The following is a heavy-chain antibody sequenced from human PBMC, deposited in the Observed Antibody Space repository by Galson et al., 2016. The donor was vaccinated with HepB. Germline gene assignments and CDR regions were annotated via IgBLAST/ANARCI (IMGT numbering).Heavy chain of an antibody. CDR2: ISYDGSNS. CDR3: ASALGIHDYYGMDV. V-gene: IGHV3-30-3*01. CDR1: GFTFSKYA. Sequence: SLRLSCAASGFTFSKYAMHWVRQPPGKGLEWVSLISYDGSNSFYADSVKGRFTISRDNSKNTLYLQMNSLRDEDTAVYYCASALGIHDYYGMDVWGQGTTVTVSS. D-gene: IGHD5-18*01. J-gene: IGHJ6*02.